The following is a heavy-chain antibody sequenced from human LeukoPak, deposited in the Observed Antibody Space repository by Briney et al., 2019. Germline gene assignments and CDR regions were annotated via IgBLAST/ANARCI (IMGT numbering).Heavy chain of an antibody. CDR2: IIPIFGTA. CDR3: ARGRVATGFDY. CDR1: GGTFSSYA. V-gene: IGHV1-69*05. J-gene: IGHJ4*02. Sequence: SVKVSCKAPGGTFSSYAISWVRQAPGQGLEWMGGIIPIFGTANYAQKFQGGVTITTDESTSTAYMELSSLRSEDTAVYYSARGRVATGFDYWGQGTLVTVSS. D-gene: IGHD5-12*01.